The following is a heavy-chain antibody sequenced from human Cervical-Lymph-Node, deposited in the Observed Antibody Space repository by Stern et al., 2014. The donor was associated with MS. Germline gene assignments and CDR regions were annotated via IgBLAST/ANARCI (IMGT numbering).Heavy chain of an antibody. Sequence: VQLVQSGAEVTNPGSSVKVSCKASVGTFSKFPSSWVRQAPGQGLERMGGIFPVFGTPTYAQEFRGRVTITADVSTSTVYMELSSLRSDDTAVYYCALSSETSDRWYSLGYDLWGQGTLVTVSS. CDR1: VGTFSKFP. D-gene: IGHD6-13*01. V-gene: IGHV1-69*01. J-gene: IGHJ5*02. CDR2: IFPVFGTP. CDR3: ALSSETSDRWYSLGYDL.